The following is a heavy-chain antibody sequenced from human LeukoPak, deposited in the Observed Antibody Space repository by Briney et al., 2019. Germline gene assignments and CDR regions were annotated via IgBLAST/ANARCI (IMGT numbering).Heavy chain of an antibody. CDR1: GFTFSNLA. Sequence: RPGGSLRLSCVASGFTFSNLAMGWVRQAPGKGLEWVSVISDSGGTTYYADSVKGRFTISRDNSRNTLYLQMNSLRVDDTAVYYCAKDARRYSGWYFFDHWGQGTLVTVSA. V-gene: IGHV3-23*01. D-gene: IGHD6-19*01. CDR3: AKDARRYSGWYFFDH. J-gene: IGHJ4*02. CDR2: ISDSGGTT.